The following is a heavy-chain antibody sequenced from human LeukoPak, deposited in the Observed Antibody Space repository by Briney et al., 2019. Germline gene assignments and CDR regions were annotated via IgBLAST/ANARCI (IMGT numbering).Heavy chain of an antibody. D-gene: IGHD4-17*01. J-gene: IGHJ4*02. Sequence: GESLKISCKASGYTFTSYGISWVRQAPGQGLEWMGWISAYNGNTNYAQKLQGRVTMTTDTSTSTAYMELRSLRSDDTAVYYCARIDYGDYVLFAFGSVETGPIDYWGQGTLVTVSS. V-gene: IGHV1-18*01. CDR3: ARIDYGDYVLFAFGSVETGPIDY. CDR1: GYTFTSYG. CDR2: ISAYNGNT.